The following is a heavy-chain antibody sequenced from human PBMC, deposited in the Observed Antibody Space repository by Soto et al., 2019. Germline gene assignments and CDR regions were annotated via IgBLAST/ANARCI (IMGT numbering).Heavy chain of an antibody. J-gene: IGHJ5*02. Sequence: GASVKVSCKASGYTFTSYGISWVRQAPGQGLEWMGWISAYNGNTNYAQKLQGRVTMTTDTSTSTAYMELRSLRSDDTAVYYCARDRMVLYQSPNWFDPWGQGTLVTVSS. CDR3: ARDRMVLYQSPNWFDP. V-gene: IGHV1-18*01. CDR1: GYTFTSYG. D-gene: IGHD2-2*02. CDR2: ISAYNGNT.